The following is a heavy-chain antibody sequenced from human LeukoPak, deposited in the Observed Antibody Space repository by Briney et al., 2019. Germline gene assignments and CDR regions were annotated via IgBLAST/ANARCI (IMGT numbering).Heavy chain of an antibody. Sequence: ASVKVSCKVSGYTLTELSMHWVRQAPGKGLEWMGGFDPEDGETIYAQKFQGRVTMTEDTSTDTAYMELSSLRSEDTAVYYCARGYCSSTSCPHDAFDIWGQGTMVIVSS. CDR2: FDPEDGET. CDR3: ARGYCSSTSCPHDAFDI. D-gene: IGHD2-2*01. J-gene: IGHJ3*02. CDR1: GYTLTELS. V-gene: IGHV1-24*01.